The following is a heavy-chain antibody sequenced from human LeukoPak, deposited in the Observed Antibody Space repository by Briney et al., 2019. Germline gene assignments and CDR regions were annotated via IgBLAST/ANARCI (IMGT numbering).Heavy chain of an antibody. CDR1: GFTVSGNY. J-gene: IGHJ4*02. D-gene: IGHD3-10*01. V-gene: IGHV3-66*01. CDR2: IHRGGNT. Sequence: GGSLRLSCAASGFTVSGNYMGWVRQAPGKGLEWLSVIHRGGNTYYADSVKGRFTISRDSSKNTVLLQMDSLRAEDTAVYDCARDPGYGLGVDYGAYWGQGTLVTVSS. CDR3: ARDPGYGLGVDYGAY.